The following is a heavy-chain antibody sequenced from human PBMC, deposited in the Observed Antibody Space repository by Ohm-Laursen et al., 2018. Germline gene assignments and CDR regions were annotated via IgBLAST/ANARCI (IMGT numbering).Heavy chain of an antibody. CDR2: ISYDGSNK. Sequence: SLRLSCTASGFPFSGYSMNWIRQAPGKGLEWVAVISYDGSNKYYADSVKGRFTISRDNSKNTLYLQMNSLRAEDTAVYYCARVYDSSGYYTDYWGQGTLVTVSS. J-gene: IGHJ4*02. CDR3: ARVYDSSGYYTDY. V-gene: IGHV3-30*03. D-gene: IGHD3-22*01. CDR1: GFPFSGYS.